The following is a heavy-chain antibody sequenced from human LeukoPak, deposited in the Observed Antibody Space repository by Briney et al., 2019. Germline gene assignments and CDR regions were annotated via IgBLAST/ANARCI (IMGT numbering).Heavy chain of an antibody. CDR3: ARDWVLGAFDI. D-gene: IGHD7-27*01. Sequence: SVKVSCKASGGTFSSYAISWVRQAPGQGLEWMGRIIPILGIANYAQKFQGRVTITADKSTSTAYMELSSLRSEDTAVYYCARDWVLGAFDIWGQGTMVTVSS. CDR1: GGTFSSYA. CDR2: IIPILGIA. V-gene: IGHV1-69*04. J-gene: IGHJ3*02.